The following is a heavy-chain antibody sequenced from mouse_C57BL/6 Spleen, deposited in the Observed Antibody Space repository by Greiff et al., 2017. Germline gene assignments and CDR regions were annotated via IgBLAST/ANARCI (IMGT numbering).Heavy chain of an antibody. CDR3: ANYGRSSSFDH. J-gene: IGHJ2*01. D-gene: IGHD1-1*01. V-gene: IGHV1-66*01. CDR2: IYPGSGNT. Sequence: QVQLQQSGPELVKPGASVKISCKASGYSFTSYYIHWVKQRPGQGLEWIGWIYPGSGNTKYNEKFKGKATLTADTSSSTAYMQLSSLTSEDSAVYYCANYGRSSSFDHWRQGTTLTVSS. CDR1: GYSFTSYY.